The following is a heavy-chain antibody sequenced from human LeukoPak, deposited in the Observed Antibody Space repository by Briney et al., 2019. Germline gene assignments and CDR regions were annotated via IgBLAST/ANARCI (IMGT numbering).Heavy chain of an antibody. CDR1: TFNFGLYV. D-gene: IGHD6-13*01. CDR2: ISGGGLST. CDR3: AKRGEGVSNRWYMNNWFDP. J-gene: IGHJ5*02. Sequence: GGSLRLSCEASTFNFGLYVMTWARQAPGKGLEWVSGISGGGLSTYYTDSVKGRFTISRDNSKNTLYLQMNSLRAEDTAVYYCAKRGEGVSNRWYMNNWFDPWGQGTRVTVSS. V-gene: IGHV3-23*01.